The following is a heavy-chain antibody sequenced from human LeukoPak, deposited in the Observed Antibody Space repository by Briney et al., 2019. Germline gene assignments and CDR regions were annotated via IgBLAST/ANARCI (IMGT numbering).Heavy chain of an antibody. CDR1: GGSISSSSYY. J-gene: IGHJ4*02. CDR3: ARVPYYYNSSGAY. Sequence: SETLSLTCTVSGGSISSSSYYWGWIRQPPGKGLEWIGSIYYSGSTYYNPSLKSRVTISVDTSKNQFSLKLSSVTAADTAVYYCARVPYYYNSSGAYWGQGTLVTVSS. V-gene: IGHV4-39*07. D-gene: IGHD3-22*01. CDR2: IYYSGST.